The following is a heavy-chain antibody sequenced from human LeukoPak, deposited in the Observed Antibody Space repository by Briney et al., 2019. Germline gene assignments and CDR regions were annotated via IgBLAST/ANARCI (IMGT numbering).Heavy chain of an antibody. CDR3: AKDSSHCTSTTTTRCYRFDY. CDR1: GFTLSSHW. V-gene: IGHV3-74*01. CDR2: INRDGSST. J-gene: IGHJ4*02. Sequence: PGGSLRLSCAASGFTLSSHWMYWVRQVPGKGLVWVSVINRDGSSTSYADFEKGRFTISRDNAKNTLYLQMSSLRVEDTAVYYCAKDSSHCTSTTTTRCYRFDYWGQGALVTVSS. D-gene: IGHD2/OR15-2a*01.